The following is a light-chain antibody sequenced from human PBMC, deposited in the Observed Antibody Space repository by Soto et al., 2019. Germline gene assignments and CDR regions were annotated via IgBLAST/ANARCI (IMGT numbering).Light chain of an antibody. J-gene: IGLJ1*01. V-gene: IGLV1-44*01. CDR1: SSNIGSNT. Sequence: QSVLTPPPSVSGTPGQRVTISCSGSSSNIGSNTVNWYQQLPGTAPKLLIYSNNQRPSGVPDRFSGSKSGTSASLAISGLQAEDEADYYCAAWDDSLNDYVFGTGTKLTVL. CDR3: AAWDDSLNDYV. CDR2: SNN.